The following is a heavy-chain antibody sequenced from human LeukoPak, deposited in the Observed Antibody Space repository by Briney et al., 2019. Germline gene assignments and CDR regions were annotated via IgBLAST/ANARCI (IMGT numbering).Heavy chain of an antibody. Sequence: GGSLKISCKGSGYSFTSYWIGWVRQMPGKGLEWMGIIYPGDSDTRFSPSFQGQVTISADKSISTAYLQWSSLKASDTAMYYCARLDGSGSYYYYGMDVWGQGTTVTVSS. J-gene: IGHJ6*02. V-gene: IGHV5-51*01. CDR3: ARLDGSGSYYYYGMDV. CDR1: GYSFTSYW. CDR2: IYPGDSDT. D-gene: IGHD3-10*01.